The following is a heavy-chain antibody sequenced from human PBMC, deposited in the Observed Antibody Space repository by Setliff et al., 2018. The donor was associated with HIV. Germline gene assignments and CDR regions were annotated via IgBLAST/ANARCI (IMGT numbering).Heavy chain of an antibody. D-gene: IGHD2-8*01. CDR1: GASVSDHH. Sequence: SETLSLTCTVSGASVSDHHWTWIRQTAEKRLEYIGRIRFSGGSNYNPSLSSRVTMSVDTSNNQFSPRLKSVTSADTAVYYCARLRSSNGLFCLLDSWGQGTRVTVSS. V-gene: IGHV4-4*07. CDR2: IRFSGGS. J-gene: IGHJ4*02. CDR3: ARLRSSNGLFCLLDS.